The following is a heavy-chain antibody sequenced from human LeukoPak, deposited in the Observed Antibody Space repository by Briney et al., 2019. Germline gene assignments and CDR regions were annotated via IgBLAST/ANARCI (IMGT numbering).Heavy chain of an antibody. CDR1: GFTFSSYW. Sequence: PGGSLRLSCAASGFTFSSYWMHWVRQVPGKGLVWVSHINTDGSSTNYADSVRGRFTIYRDNAKNTLYLQMNSLRAEDTAVYYCARDSAGWYDHWGQGTLVTVSS. V-gene: IGHV3-74*01. D-gene: IGHD6-13*01. J-gene: IGHJ5*02. CDR3: ARDSAGWYDH. CDR2: INTDGSST.